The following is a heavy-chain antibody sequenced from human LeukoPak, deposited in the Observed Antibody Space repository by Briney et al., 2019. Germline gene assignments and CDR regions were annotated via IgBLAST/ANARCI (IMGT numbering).Heavy chain of an antibody. Sequence: PQTLSLTCAVSGGSISSGGYSWSWIRRPPGKGLEWIGYIYHSGSTYYNPSLKSRVTISVDRSKNQFSLKLSSVTAADTAVYYCARAIGSGSYYNNWFDPWGQGTLVTVSS. CDR1: GGSISSGGYS. CDR3: ARAIGSGSYYNNWFDP. D-gene: IGHD3-10*01. J-gene: IGHJ5*02. V-gene: IGHV4-30-2*01. CDR2: IYHSGST.